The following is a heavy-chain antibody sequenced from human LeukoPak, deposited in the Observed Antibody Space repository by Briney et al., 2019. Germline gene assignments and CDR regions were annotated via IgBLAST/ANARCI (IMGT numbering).Heavy chain of an antibody. CDR1: GFTFSNAW. J-gene: IGHJ3*02. V-gene: IGHV3-15*01. CDR3: TTLSYDSIHDAFDI. D-gene: IGHD3-22*01. Sequence: GGSLRLSCAASGFTFSNAWMSWVRQAPGKGLEWVGRIKSKTDGGTTDYAAPVKGRLTISRDDSKNTLYLQMNSLKTEDTAVYYCTTLSYDSIHDAFDIWGQGTMVTVSS. CDR2: IKSKTDGGTT.